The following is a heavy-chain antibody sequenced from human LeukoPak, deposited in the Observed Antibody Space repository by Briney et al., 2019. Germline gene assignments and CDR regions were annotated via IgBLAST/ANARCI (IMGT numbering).Heavy chain of an antibody. J-gene: IGHJ4*02. CDR1: GFTFSNAW. CDR2: IKSKTDGGTT. V-gene: IGHV3-15*01. D-gene: IGHD5-12*01. Sequence: GGSLRLPCVTSGFTFSNAWMSWVRQAPGKGLEWVDRIKSKTDGGTTDYAAPVKGRFTISRDDSKNTLYLQMNSLKTEDTAVYYCTTPTIWGQGTLVTVSS. CDR3: TTPTI.